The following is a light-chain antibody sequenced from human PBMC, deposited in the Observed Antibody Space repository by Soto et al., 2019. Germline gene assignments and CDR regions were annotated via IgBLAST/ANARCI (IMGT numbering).Light chain of an antibody. J-gene: IGKJ2*01. CDR1: QSVSSSY. CDR2: GAS. V-gene: IGKV3-20*01. CDR3: QQSYT. Sequence: EIVLTQSPGTLSLSPGERATLSCRASQSVSSSYLAWYQRKPGQAPRLLIYGASSRATGIPDRFSGSGSGTDFTLTISRLEPEDFAVYYCQQSYTFGQGTKLEIK.